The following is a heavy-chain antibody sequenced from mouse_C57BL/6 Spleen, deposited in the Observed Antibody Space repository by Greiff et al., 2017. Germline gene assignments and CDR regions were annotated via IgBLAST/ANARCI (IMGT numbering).Heavy chain of an antibody. CDR2: INYDGSST. Sequence: EVQLVESEGGLVQPGSSMKLSCTASGFTFSDYYMAWVRQVPEKGLEWVANINYDGSSTYYLDSLKSRFIISRDNAKNILYLQMSSLKSEDTATYYCARGRGYDYDQYYFDYWGQGTTLTVSS. D-gene: IGHD2-4*01. CDR1: GFTFSDYY. CDR3: ARGRGYDYDQYYFDY. V-gene: IGHV5-16*01. J-gene: IGHJ2*01.